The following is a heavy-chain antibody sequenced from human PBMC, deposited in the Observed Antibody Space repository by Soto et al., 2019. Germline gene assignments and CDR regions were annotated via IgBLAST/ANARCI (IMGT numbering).Heavy chain of an antibody. D-gene: IGHD3-10*01. CDR3: ARDRDDNGSGNYYNRIDF. V-gene: IGHV1-69*01. J-gene: IGHJ4*02. CDR2: IIPLFGTP. Sequence: QVQLVQSGAEVKKPGSSVKVSCKASRGIFSTYAISWLRQAPGQGLEWMGGIIPLFGTPNYAQRFQGRVTITADESTSTAYMELSRQRSEDTAVYYCARDRDDNGSGNYYNRIDFWGQGTLVTVSS. CDR1: RGIFSTYA.